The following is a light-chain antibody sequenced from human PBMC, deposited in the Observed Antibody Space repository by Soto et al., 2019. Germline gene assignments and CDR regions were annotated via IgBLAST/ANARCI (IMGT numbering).Light chain of an antibody. CDR2: DAS. J-gene: IGKJ2*02. CDR3: QQYTNTNNPCM. CDR1: QTMSTW. Sequence: DIQVTQSPPTLSASVGDRVTITCRASQTMSTWMAWYQQKPGKAPKLLVYDASTLQSGVASRFSGSGSGTGFTLIISGLQPDDSATYYCQQYTNTNNPCMFGQGTKV. V-gene: IGKV1-5*01.